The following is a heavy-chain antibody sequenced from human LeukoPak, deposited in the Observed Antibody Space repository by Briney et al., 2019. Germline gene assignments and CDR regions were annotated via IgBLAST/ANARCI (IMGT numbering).Heavy chain of an antibody. J-gene: IGHJ4*02. V-gene: IGHV3-66*02. Sequence: PGGSLRLSCAASGFTVSSNYMSWVRQAPGKGLEWVSVIYSGGSTYYADSVKGRFTISRDNSKNTLYLQMNSLRAEDTAVYCCAKENWPTVTTPGRTYFDYWGQGTLVTVSS. CDR2: IYSGGST. D-gene: IGHD4-17*01. CDR3: AKENWPTVTTPGRTYFDY. CDR1: GFTVSSNY.